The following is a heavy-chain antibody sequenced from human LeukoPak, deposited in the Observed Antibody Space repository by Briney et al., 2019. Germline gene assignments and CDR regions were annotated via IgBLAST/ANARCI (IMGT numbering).Heavy chain of an antibody. CDR1: GFSFGGYA. Sequence: PGRSLRLSCAASGFSFGGYALHWVRRAPGKGLEGVAVIWYDGSNKYYADSVKGRFTISRDNSKNTLYLQMNSLRAEDTAVYYRARDLGYDSSGYYYVHYYGMDVWGQGITVTVSS. CDR3: ARDLGYDSSGYYYVHYYGMDV. V-gene: IGHV3-33*08. D-gene: IGHD3-22*01. J-gene: IGHJ6*02. CDR2: IWYDGSNK.